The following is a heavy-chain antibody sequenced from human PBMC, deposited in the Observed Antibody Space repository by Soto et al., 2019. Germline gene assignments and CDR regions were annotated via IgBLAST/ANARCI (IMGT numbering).Heavy chain of an antibody. CDR2: IYHSGST. J-gene: IGHJ4*02. Sequence: LTCGVSDGTIRDVGYSRSWIRQPPGKGLEWIGYIYHSGSTYYNPSLKSRVTISVDRSKNQFSLKLSSVTAADTAVYYGAAGMATIWNYWGQGTLVTVSS. V-gene: IGHV4-30-2*01. D-gene: IGHD5-12*01. CDR3: AAGMATIWNY. CDR1: DGTIRDVGYS.